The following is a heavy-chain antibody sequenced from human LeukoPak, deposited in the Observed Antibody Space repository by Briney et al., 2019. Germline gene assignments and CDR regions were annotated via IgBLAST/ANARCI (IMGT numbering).Heavy chain of an antibody. Sequence: SETLSLTCAVYGGSFSDYYWSWIRQPPGKGLEWIGEINHSGSTNYNPSLKSRVTISVDTSKNQFSLKLSSVTAADTAVYYCARGSSVLWFGELFPNYYYGMDVWGQGTTVTVSS. J-gene: IGHJ6*02. D-gene: IGHD3-10*01. CDR1: GGSFSDYY. CDR3: ARGSSVLWFGELFPNYYYGMDV. V-gene: IGHV4-34*01. CDR2: INHSGST.